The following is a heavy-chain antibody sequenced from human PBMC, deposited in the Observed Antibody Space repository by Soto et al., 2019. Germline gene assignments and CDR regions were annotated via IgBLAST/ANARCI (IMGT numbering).Heavy chain of an antibody. Sequence: SETLSLTCAVYGGSFSGYYWSWIRQPPGKGLEWIGEINHSGSTNYNPSLKSRVTKSVDTSKNQISMKLSSVTAADTFVYYCARGVREYSSSWYEGGYYYYGMDVWGQGTTVTVSS. J-gene: IGHJ6*02. D-gene: IGHD6-13*01. CDR3: ARGVREYSSSWYEGGYYYYGMDV. CDR2: INHSGST. V-gene: IGHV4-34*01. CDR1: GGSFSGYY.